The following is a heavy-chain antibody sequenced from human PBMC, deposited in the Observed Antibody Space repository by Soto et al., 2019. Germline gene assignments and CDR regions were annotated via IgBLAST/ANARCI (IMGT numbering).Heavy chain of an antibody. J-gene: IGHJ4*02. CDR3: ARVDD. CDR1: RYTFTGYY. CDR2: INPNSGGT. V-gene: IGHV1-2*02. Sequence: PSVKVSFKASRYTFTGYYMHWVRQAPGQGLEWMGWINPNSGGTKYSQKFQGRVTITRDTSASTAYMELRSLRSDDTAVYYCARVDDWGQGTLVTVSS.